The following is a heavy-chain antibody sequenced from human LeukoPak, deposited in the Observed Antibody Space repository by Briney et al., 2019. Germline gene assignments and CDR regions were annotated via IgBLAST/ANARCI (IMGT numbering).Heavy chain of an antibody. CDR1: GFTFSNAW. CDR2: INSKTDGGTT. CDR3: TTVRDCSSTSCSYYYYYMDV. Sequence: GGSLRLSCAASGFTFSNAWMSWVRQAPGKGLEWVGRINSKTDGGTTDYAAPVKGRFTISRDDSKNTLYLQMNSLKTEDTAVYYCTTVRDCSSTSCSYYYYYMDVWGKGTTVTVSS. V-gene: IGHV3-15*01. D-gene: IGHD2-2*01. J-gene: IGHJ6*03.